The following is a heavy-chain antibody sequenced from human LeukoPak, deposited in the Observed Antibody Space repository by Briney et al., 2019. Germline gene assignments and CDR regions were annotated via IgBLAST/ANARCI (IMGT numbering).Heavy chain of an antibody. CDR3: ARGGIAVAGIDY. Sequence: PSETLSLTCAVYGGSFSGYYWSWIRQPPGKGLEWIGEINHSGSTNYNPSLKSRVTISVDTPKNQFSLKLSSVTAADTAVYYCARGGIAVAGIDYWGQGTLVTVSS. D-gene: IGHD6-19*01. CDR2: INHSGST. V-gene: IGHV4-34*01. CDR1: GGSFSGYY. J-gene: IGHJ4*02.